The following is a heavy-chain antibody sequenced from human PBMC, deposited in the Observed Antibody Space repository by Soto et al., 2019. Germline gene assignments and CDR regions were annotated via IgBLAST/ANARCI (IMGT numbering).Heavy chain of an antibody. V-gene: IGHV3-30*18. D-gene: IGHD6-13*01. CDR2: ISYDGSNK. CDR3: AKSGREQQLIFDY. CDR1: GFTFSSYG. Sequence: GGSLRLSCAASGFTFSSYGMHWVRQAPGKGLEWVAVISYDGSNKYYADSVKGRFTISRDNSKNTLYLQMNSLRAEDTAVYYCAKSGREQQLIFDYWGQGTLVTVSS. J-gene: IGHJ4*02.